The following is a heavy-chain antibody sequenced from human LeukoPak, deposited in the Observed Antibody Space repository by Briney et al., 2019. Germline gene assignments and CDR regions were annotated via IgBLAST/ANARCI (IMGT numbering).Heavy chain of an antibody. CDR3: ARGSTSTAPGWVY. CDR2: VSGNGDTK. Sequence: PGGSLRLSCAASGFTFSSYAMSWVRQAPGKGLEWLSAVSGNGDTKDYVDSVKGRFTISRDNSRNTVHLQIDNLRTEDTAVYYCARGSTSTAPGWVYWGHGTPVTVSS. CDR1: GFTFSSYA. D-gene: IGHD2-21*02. V-gene: IGHV3-23*01. J-gene: IGHJ4*01.